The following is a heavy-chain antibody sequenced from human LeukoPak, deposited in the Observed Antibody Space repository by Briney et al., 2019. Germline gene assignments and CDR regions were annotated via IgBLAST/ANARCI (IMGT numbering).Heavy chain of an antibody. V-gene: IGHV3-7*01. D-gene: IGHD1-26*01. CDR1: GFTFSSYW. CDR2: IKQDGSEK. J-gene: IGHJ4*02. Sequence: HAGGSLRLSCAASGFTFSSYWMSWVRQAPGKGLEWVANIKQDGSEKYYVDSVKGRFTISRDDSKNTLYLQMNSLRAEDTAVYYCAREGGFMGANIESWGQGTLVTVSS. CDR3: AREGGFMGANIES.